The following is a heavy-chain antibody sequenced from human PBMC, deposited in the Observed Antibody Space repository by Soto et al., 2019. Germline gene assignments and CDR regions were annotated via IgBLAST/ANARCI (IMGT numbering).Heavy chain of an antibody. CDR1: GFTFSSYD. V-gene: IGHV3-13*01. Sequence: GSLRLSCAASGFTFSSYDMHWVRQATGKGLEWVSAIGTAGDTYYPGSVKGRFTISRENAKNSLYLQMNSLRAGDTAVYYCARGNKDIVLMVYAPHYMDVWGKGTTVTVSS. CDR3: ARGNKDIVLMVYAPHYMDV. J-gene: IGHJ6*03. D-gene: IGHD2-8*01. CDR2: IGTAGDT.